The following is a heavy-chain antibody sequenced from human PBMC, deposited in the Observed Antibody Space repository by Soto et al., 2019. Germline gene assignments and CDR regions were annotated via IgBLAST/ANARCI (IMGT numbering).Heavy chain of an antibody. Sequence: SLRLSCAASGFTFSSYAMHWVRQAPGKGLEWVAVISYDGSNKYYADSVKGRFTISRDNSKNTLYLQMNSLRAEDTAVYYCARGEYSSSSNYDYWGQGTLVTVSS. CDR1: GFTFSSYA. D-gene: IGHD6-6*01. V-gene: IGHV3-30-3*01. CDR3: ARGEYSSSSNYDY. CDR2: ISYDGSNK. J-gene: IGHJ4*02.